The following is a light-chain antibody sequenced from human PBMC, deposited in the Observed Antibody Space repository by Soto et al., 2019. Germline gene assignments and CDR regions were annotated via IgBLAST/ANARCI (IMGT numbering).Light chain of an antibody. CDR2: EAS. Sequence: EIVLTQTPLSLSVTPGQPASISCKSSQSLLHSDGKTYLFWYLQRPGQPPQALMYEASNSFSGVPDRFSGSGSGTDFTLKISRVEADDVGVYYCMQGTQFPRTFGQGTKAEIK. CDR1: QSLLHSDGKTY. CDR3: MQGTQFPRT. V-gene: IGKV2D-29*01. J-gene: IGKJ1*01.